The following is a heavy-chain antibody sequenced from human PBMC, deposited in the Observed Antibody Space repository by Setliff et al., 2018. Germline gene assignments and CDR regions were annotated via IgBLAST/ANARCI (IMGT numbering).Heavy chain of an antibody. CDR1: GYSISSGYY. J-gene: IGHJ4*02. D-gene: IGHD3-10*01. CDR3: ARLYEFGELFSNY. CDR2: IYHSGST. V-gene: IGHV4-38-2*01. Sequence: SETLSLTCAVSGYSISSGYYWGWIRQPPGKGLEWIGSIYHSGSTYYNPSLKSRVTISVDTSKNQSSLKLSSVTAADTAVYYCARLYEFGELFSNYWGQGTLVTVSS.